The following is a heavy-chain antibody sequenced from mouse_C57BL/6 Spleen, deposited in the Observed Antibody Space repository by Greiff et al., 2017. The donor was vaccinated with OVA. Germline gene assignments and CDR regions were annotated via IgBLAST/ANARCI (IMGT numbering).Heavy chain of an antibody. V-gene: IGHV1-64*01. CDR2: IHPNCGST. CDR3: ARGPESYGSSSYFDY. D-gene: IGHD1-1*01. CDR1: GSTFTSYW. J-gene: IGHJ2*01. Sequence: QVQLQQPGAELVKPGASVKLSCKASGSTFTSYWMHWVKQRPGQGLEWIGMIHPNCGSTNYNEKFKSKATLTVDKSSSTAYMQLSSLTSEDSAVYYCARGPESYGSSSYFDYWGQGTTLTVSS.